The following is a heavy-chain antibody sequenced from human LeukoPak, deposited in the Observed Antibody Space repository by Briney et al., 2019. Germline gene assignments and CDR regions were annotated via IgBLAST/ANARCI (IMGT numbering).Heavy chain of an antibody. CDR1: GGSISGTDLY. D-gene: IGHD2-15*01. CDR3: EKDSHLDV. J-gene: IGHJ6*02. CDR2: IHSSGNS. V-gene: IGHV4-39*05. Sequence: PSETPSLTCTVSGGSISGTDLYWGWIRQLPGKGLEWIGDIHSSGNSFCNPSLKSRVTISVDTSKNQFSLKLSSVTAADTAVYYCEKDSHLDVWGQGTTVTVSS.